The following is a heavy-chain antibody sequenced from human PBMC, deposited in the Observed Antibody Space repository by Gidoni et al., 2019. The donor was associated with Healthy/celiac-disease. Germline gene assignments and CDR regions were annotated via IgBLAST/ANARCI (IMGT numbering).Heavy chain of an antibody. CDR1: GFTFLSYG. V-gene: IGHV3-33*01. J-gene: IGHJ6*03. Sequence: QVQLVASGGAVFRPGRSLRLPCPASGFTFLSYGTPWVRQAPGKGLEWVEVIWYDGSNKYYADSVKGRLTNSRDNSKNTRYRQMNSLRAEDTAVYYCARDLKVVPAAPVHYYYMDVWGKGTTVTVSS. CDR2: IWYDGSNK. CDR3: ARDLKVVPAAPVHYYYMDV. D-gene: IGHD2-2*01.